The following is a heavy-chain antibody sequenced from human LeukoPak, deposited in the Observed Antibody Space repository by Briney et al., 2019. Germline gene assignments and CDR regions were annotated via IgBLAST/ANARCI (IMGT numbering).Heavy chain of an antibody. D-gene: IGHD4-17*01. CDR1: RFTFSSYE. V-gene: IGHV3-48*03. J-gene: IGHJ3*02. CDR2: ISSSGSTI. Sequence: GGSLRLSCAASRFTFSSYEMNWVRQAPGKGLEWVSYISSSGSTIYYADSVKGRFTISRDNAKNSLYLQMNSLRAEDTAVYYCARTTANAFDIWGQGTMVTLSS. CDR3: ARTTANAFDI.